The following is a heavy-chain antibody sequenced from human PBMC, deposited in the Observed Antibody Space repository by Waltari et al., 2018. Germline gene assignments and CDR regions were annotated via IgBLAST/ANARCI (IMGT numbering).Heavy chain of an antibody. CDR2: ISYDTIDK. CDR1: GFTFSNDA. Sequence: QVQLVESGGGVVQPGGSLRLPCAASGFTFSNDAMHWVRQAPGKGLEWVAAISYDTIDKYYLDSVKGRFTISRDNSKNTLYLQMNNLRDDDTAVYYCARDLLSGYYLDSWGQGTLVTVAA. D-gene: IGHD2-15*01. J-gene: IGHJ4*02. CDR3: ARDLLSGYYLDS. V-gene: IGHV3-30*07.